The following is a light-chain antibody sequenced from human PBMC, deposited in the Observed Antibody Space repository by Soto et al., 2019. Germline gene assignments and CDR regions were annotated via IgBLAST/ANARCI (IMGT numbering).Light chain of an antibody. J-gene: IGKJ1*01. CDR2: TAS. CDR1: QGISSY. Sequence: DIQLTQSPSFLSASVGDRVTITCRASQGISSYLAWYQLKPGKAPKLLISTASSLQSGVPSRFSGSGSGTEFTLTISSLQPEDVATYYCQQLDSYPRTFGQGTKVEIK. CDR3: QQLDSYPRT. V-gene: IGKV1-9*01.